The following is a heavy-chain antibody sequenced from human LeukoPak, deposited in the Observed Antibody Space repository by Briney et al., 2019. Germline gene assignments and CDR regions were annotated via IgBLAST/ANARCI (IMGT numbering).Heavy chain of an antibody. D-gene: IGHD4-11*01. CDR2: IKEISNGGTT. CDR3: TRDIQYLDAFDI. Sequence: GGSLRLSCAASGFTFSSAWMTWVRQTPERGRDWVGRIKEISNGGTTDYAAPVKDRFTISRDDSINTLYLQMNSLKTEDTAVYYCTRDIQYLDAFDIWGQGTMVTVSS. J-gene: IGHJ3*02. CDR1: GFTFSSAW. V-gene: IGHV3-15*01.